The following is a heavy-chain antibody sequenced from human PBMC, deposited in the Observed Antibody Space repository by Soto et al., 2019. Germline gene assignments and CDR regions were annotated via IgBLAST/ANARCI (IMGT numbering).Heavy chain of an antibody. CDR2: ISYEGNNK. CDR3: ARDRDYYDSSGLEY. D-gene: IGHD3-22*01. V-gene: IGHV3-30-3*01. Sequence: PGGSLRLSCAASGFTFNNYAMQWVRQSPGKGLEWVAVISYEGNNKYYADSVRGRFTISRDNSKNTLYLQMNSLRAEDTAVYYCARDRDYYDSSGLEYWGQGTLVTVSS. CDR1: GFTFNNYA. J-gene: IGHJ4*02.